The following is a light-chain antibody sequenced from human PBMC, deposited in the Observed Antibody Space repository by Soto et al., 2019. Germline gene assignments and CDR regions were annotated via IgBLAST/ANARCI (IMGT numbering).Light chain of an antibody. J-gene: IGLJ3*02. V-gene: IGLV8-61*01. Sequence: QAVVTQEPSLSVSPGGTVTLTCGLASGSVSTSFYPSWYQLTPGQAPRTLIHHTNTRSSGVPDRFSGSILGNKAALTNPGAQADGDSHYFCILYMGRAIWVSGGGTKLTVL. CDR2: HTN. CDR1: SGSVSTSFY. CDR3: ILYMGRAIWV.